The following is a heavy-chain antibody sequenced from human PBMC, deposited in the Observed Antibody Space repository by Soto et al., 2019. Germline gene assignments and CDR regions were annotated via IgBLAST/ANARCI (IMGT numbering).Heavy chain of an antibody. CDR2: IYYSGST. J-gene: IGHJ6*02. D-gene: IGHD3-10*01. V-gene: IGHV4-39*01. CDR3: ARRITSYYGMDV. Sequence: PSETLSLTCTVSGGSISSSSYYWGWIRQPPGKGLEWIGSIYYSGSTCYNPSLKSRVTISVDTSKNQFSLKLSSVTAADTAVYYCARRITSYYGMDVWGQGTTVTVSS. CDR1: GGSISSSSYY.